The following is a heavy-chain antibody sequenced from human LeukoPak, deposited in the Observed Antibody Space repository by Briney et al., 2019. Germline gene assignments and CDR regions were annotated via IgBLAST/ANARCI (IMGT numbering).Heavy chain of an antibody. J-gene: IGHJ4*02. V-gene: IGHV1-2*02. CDR3: ARVTELPTRSLDFDY. CDR2: INPNSGGT. CDR1: GYTFTGYY. Sequence: ASVKVSCEASGYTFTGYYMHWVRQASGQGLEWMGWINPNSGGTNYAQKFQGRVTMTRDTSISTAYMELSRLRSDDTAVYYCARVTELPTRSLDFDYWGQGTLVTVSS. D-gene: IGHD1-26*01.